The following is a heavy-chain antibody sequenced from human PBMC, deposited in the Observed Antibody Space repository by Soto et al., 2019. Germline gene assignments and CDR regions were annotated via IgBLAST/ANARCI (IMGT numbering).Heavy chain of an antibody. CDR2: INHSGST. V-gene: IGHV4-34*01. CDR1: GGSFSGYY. CDR3: ARLRKFFGVVTQHKVGFDY. Sequence: SETLSLTCAVYGGSFSGYYWSWIRQPPGKGLEWIGEINHSGSTNYNPSLKSRVTISVDTSKNQFSLKLSSVTAADTAVYYCARLRKFFGVVTQHKVGFDYWGQGTLVTVSS. J-gene: IGHJ4*02. D-gene: IGHD3-3*01.